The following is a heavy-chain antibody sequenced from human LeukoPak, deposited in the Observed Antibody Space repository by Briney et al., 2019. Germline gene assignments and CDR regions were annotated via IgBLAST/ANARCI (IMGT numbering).Heavy chain of an antibody. V-gene: IGHV3-53*01. Sequence: GGSLRLSCAASGFTVSSNYMSWVRQAPGKGLEWVSVIYSGGSTYYADSVKDRFTISRENSKNTLYLQINSLRAEDPAVYYCARGSGPDAFDLWRQGTMVTVSS. CDR3: ARGSGPDAFDL. CDR2: IYSGGST. J-gene: IGHJ3*01. CDR1: GFTVSSNY.